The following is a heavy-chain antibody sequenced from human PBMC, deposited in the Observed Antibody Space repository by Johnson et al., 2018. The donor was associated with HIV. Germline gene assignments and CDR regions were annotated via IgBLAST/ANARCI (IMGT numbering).Heavy chain of an antibody. CDR1: GFTFSSYA. V-gene: IGHV3-23*04. D-gene: IGHD3-22*01. Sequence: VQLVESGGGLVQPGGSLRLSCAASGFTFSSYAMSWVRQAPGKGLEWVSAISGSGGSTYYADSVQGRFSISTDNSKNTLFLQMNNLRVEDMGVYYCAKGLYYYDSSDYDVPEVWGQGTTVTVSS. CDR2: ISGSGGST. CDR3: AKGLYYYDSSDYDVPEV. J-gene: IGHJ3*01.